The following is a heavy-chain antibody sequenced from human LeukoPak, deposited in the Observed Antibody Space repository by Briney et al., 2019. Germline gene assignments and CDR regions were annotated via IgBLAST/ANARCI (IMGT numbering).Heavy chain of an antibody. CDR2: INPNSGGT. D-gene: IGHD3-22*01. J-gene: IGHJ4*02. CDR1: GYTFTGYY. Sequence: ASVKVSCKASGYTFTGYYMHWVRQAPGQGLEWMGWINPNSGGTNYAQKFQGRVTMTRDTSISTAYMELSRLRSDDTVVYYCASLNYYDSSGYYSVVDYWGQGTLVTVSS. V-gene: IGHV1-2*02. CDR3: ASLNYYDSSGYYSVVDY.